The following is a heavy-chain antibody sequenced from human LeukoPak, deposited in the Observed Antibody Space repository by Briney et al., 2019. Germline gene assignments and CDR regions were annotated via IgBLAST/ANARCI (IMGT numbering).Heavy chain of an antibody. V-gene: IGHV1-24*01. CDR3: ATWARG. J-gene: IGHJ4*02. Sequence: GASVNVSFQFPVYSLTEISMHWVRQAPGKGLEWMGGFDPENVEAIYARNFQGRVTMTADSYTDIASMELRSLKSEDTAVYYCATWARGWGQGALVTVSS. CDR1: VYSLTEIS. CDR2: FDPENVEA.